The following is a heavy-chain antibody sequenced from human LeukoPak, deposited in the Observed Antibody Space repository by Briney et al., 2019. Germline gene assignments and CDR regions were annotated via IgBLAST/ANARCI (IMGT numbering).Heavy chain of an antibody. D-gene: IGHD2-2*02. CDR2: IIPIFGTA. CDR3: ARVGRYCSSTSCYTDY. V-gene: IGHV1-69*13. CDR1: GGTFSSYA. J-gene: IGHJ4*02. Sequence: TVKVSCKASGGTFSSYAISWVRQAPGQGLEWMGGIIPIFGTANYAQKFPGRVTITADESTSTAYMELSSLRSEDTAVHYCARVGRYCSSTSCYTDYWGQGTLVTVSS.